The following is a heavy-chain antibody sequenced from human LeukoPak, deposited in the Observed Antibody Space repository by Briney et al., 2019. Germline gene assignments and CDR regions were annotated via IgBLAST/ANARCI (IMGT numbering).Heavy chain of an antibody. D-gene: IGHD4-11*01. V-gene: IGHV3-48*01. CDR2: IGSSSSPI. Sequence: PGGSLRLSCAASGFTFSAYSMNWVRQAPEKGLELVSYIGSSSSPIYYAYSVKGRFTISTDNAKNSLYMQMDSLRAEDTAVYYCARDQAYSFDYWGQGTLVTVSS. CDR1: GFTFSAYS. J-gene: IGHJ4*02. CDR3: ARDQAYSFDY.